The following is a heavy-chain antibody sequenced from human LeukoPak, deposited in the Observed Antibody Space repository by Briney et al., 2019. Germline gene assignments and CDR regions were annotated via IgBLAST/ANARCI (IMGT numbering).Heavy chain of an antibody. Sequence: SETLSLPCTVSGGSISSHSWSWIRQPPGKGLEWIGYLYYSGSTSYNPFLKSRVTISVDTSNNRFSLKLSSVTAADTAVYYCARDERRGTYYGTFDSWGQGTLVTVSS. CDR1: GGSISSHS. CDR2: LYYSGST. V-gene: IGHV4-59*11. CDR3: ARDERRGTYYGTFDS. J-gene: IGHJ4*02. D-gene: IGHD1-26*01.